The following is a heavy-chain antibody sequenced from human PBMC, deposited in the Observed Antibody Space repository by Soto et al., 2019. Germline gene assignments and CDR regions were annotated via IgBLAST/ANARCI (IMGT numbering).Heavy chain of an antibody. Sequence: QLQLQESGPGLVKPSETLSLTCTVSGGSIRSTTYYWGWIRQPPGKGLEWIASMYYTGTTYYNPSLKGRVTISIDMSKNQFSLKLTPVTAADTAVYYCATHNWDLDPWGQGTLVTVSS. D-gene: IGHD1-7*01. CDR1: GGSIRSTTYY. CDR2: MYYTGTT. CDR3: ATHNWDLDP. J-gene: IGHJ1*01. V-gene: IGHV4-39*01.